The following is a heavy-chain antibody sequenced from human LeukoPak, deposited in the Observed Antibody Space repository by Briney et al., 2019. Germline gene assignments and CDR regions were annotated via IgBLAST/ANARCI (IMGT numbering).Heavy chain of an antibody. CDR2: IYNDAST. CDR1: GFAVRDYY. V-gene: IGHV3-53*01. J-gene: IGHJ4*02. D-gene: IGHD4-17*01. Sequence: GGSLRLSCVAAGFAVRDYYMSWVRQAPGKGLQWLSVIYNDASTYYADSVMGRLTISRDNSKNTVYLQMNSLRVDDTAVYYCVRDNGAPSGYWGQGTLVTVSS. CDR3: VRDNGAPSGY.